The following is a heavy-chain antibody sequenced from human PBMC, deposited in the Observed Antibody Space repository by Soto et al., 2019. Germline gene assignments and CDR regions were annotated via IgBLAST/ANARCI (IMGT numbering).Heavy chain of an antibody. Sequence: ASVKVSCKASGYTFTNYGIHWVRQAPGQGLEWMGWISAYNGNTNYAQKLQGRVTMTTDTSTSTVYIELRSLRSDDTAVYYCARERDDSRWSSHEYLQRWGRRHMVTASS. CDR3: ARERDDSRWSSHEYLQR. V-gene: IGHV1-18*04. D-gene: IGHD6-13*01. CDR2: ISAYNGNT. J-gene: IGHJ1*01. CDR1: GYTFTNYG.